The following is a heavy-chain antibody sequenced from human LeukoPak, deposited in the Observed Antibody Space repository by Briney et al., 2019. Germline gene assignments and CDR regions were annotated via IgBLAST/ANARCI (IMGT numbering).Heavy chain of an antibody. D-gene: IGHD2-15*01. Sequence: GESLKISCKGSGYSFTSYWIGWVRQMPGKGLEWMGIIYPGDSDTRYSPTFQGQVTLSADKSISTAYLQWSSLKASDTAMYYCARSGGRGYCSGGSCYSGLDFDYWGQGTLVTVSS. CDR1: GYSFTSYW. CDR3: ARSGGRGYCSGGSCYSGLDFDY. V-gene: IGHV5-51*01. CDR2: IYPGDSDT. J-gene: IGHJ4*02.